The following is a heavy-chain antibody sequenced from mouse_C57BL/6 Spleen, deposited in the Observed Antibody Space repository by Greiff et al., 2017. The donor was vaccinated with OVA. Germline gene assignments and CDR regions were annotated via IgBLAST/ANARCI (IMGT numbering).Heavy chain of an antibody. V-gene: IGHV5-6*01. D-gene: IGHD2-4*01. J-gene: IGHJ2*01. CDR3: ARYDYDY. CDR1: GFTFSSYG. Sequence: EVKLVESGGDLVKPGGSLKLSCAASGFTFSSYGMSWVRQTPDKRLEWVATISSGGSYTYYPDSVKGRFTISRDNAKNTLYLQMSSLKSEDTAMYYYARYDYDYWGQGTTLTVSS. CDR2: ISSGGSYT.